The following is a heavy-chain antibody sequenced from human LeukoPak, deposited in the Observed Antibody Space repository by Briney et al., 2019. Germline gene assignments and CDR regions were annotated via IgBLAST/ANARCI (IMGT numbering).Heavy chain of an antibody. D-gene: IGHD1-1*01. CDR1: GYTFTGYY. V-gene: IGHV1-2*02. CDR2: MHPNSDDT. CDR3: ARGRDPSETTPPLAY. Sequence: ASVKVSCKASGYTFTGYYMHWVRQAPGQGLEWMGWMHPNSDDTKYAQRFQGRVSMTRDTSISTAYMELSSLRSDDTAVYYCARGRDPSETTPPLAYWGQGTLVTVSS. J-gene: IGHJ4*02.